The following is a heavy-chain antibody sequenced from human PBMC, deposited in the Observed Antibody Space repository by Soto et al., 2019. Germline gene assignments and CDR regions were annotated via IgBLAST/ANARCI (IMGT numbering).Heavy chain of an antibody. D-gene: IGHD3-10*01. J-gene: IGHJ5*02. V-gene: IGHV3-53*01. Sequence: GGSLRLSCAASGFTVSSNYMSWVRQAPGKGLEWVSVIYSGGSTYYADSVKGRFTISRDNSKNTLYLQMNSLRAEDTAVYYCARDRGPSAGWFDPWGQGTLVTVS. CDR2: IYSGGST. CDR1: GFTVSSNY. CDR3: ARDRGPSAGWFDP.